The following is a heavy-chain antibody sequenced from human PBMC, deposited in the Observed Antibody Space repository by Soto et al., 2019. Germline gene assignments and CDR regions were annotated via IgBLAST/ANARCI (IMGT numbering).Heavy chain of an antibody. Sequence: QITLNESGPTVVRPTEPLTLTCRFSGFSLTTSGVGVGWIRQSPGKAPEWLALISWDDDKRYSASLKSRLTITKDTSKNQVVLTVSDLDPTDTATYYCAHRVLRAVFGLVTTTAIDFDFWGQGTPVAVSS. V-gene: IGHV2-5*02. J-gene: IGHJ4*02. D-gene: IGHD3-3*01. CDR1: GFSLTTSGVG. CDR3: AHRVLRAVFGLVTTTAIDFDF. CDR2: ISWDDDK.